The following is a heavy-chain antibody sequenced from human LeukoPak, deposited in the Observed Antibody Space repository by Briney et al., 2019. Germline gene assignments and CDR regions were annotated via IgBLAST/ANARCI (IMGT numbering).Heavy chain of an antibody. Sequence: GGSLRLSCTASGFTFGDYAMTWVRQAPGKGLEWVGFIASEAYGGTAEYAASVKGRFTISRDDSKSIAYLQMNSLKTEDTAVYYCSRDQTPYYWGQGTLVTVSS. CDR1: GFTFGDYA. V-gene: IGHV3-49*04. CDR2: IASEAYGGTA. CDR3: SRDQTPYY. J-gene: IGHJ4*02.